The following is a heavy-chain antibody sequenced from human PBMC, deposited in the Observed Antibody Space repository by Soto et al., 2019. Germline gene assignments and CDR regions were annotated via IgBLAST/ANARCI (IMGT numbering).Heavy chain of an antibody. Sequence: KPGGSLRLSCAPSGFTFSRYSMNWVRQAPGKGLEWVSSISSTTNYIYYADSMKGRFTVSRDNAKNSVYLDMNSLSAEDTAVYYCARESEDLTSNFDYWGQGTLVTVSS. V-gene: IGHV3-21*01. CDR3: ARESEDLTSNFDY. CDR2: ISSTTNYI. CDR1: GFTFSRYS. J-gene: IGHJ4*02.